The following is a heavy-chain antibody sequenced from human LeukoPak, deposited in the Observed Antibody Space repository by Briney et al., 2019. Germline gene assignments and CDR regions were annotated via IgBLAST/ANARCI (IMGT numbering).Heavy chain of an antibody. CDR2: ISYDGSNK. CDR1: GFTFSSYG. D-gene: IGHD6-13*01. J-gene: IGHJ6*03. V-gene: IGHV3-30*03. Sequence: GRSLRLSCAASGFTFSSYGMHWVRQAPGKGLEWVAVISYDGSNKYYADSVKGRFTISRDNSKNTLYLQMNSLRVEDTAVYYCARDHGSSWPYYMDVWGKGTTVTVSS. CDR3: ARDHGSSWPYYMDV.